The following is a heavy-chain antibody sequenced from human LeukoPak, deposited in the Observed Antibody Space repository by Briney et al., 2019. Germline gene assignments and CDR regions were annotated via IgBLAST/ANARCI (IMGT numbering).Heavy chain of an antibody. CDR2: IISSSSYI. J-gene: IGHJ4*02. Sequence: GGSLRLSCAASGFTFNSYSMNWVRQAPRKGLEWVSSIISSSSYIYYADSVKGRFTISRDNAKNSLYLQRNSLRAEDTAVYDCARDGRGDFDYWGQGTLVTVSS. V-gene: IGHV3-21*01. CDR3: ARDGRGDFDY. CDR1: GFTFNSYS. D-gene: IGHD1-1*01.